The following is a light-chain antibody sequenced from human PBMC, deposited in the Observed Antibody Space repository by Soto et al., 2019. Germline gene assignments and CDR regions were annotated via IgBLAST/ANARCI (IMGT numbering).Light chain of an antibody. CDR2: DAS. CDR3: QQYGDLPLT. CDR1: QGIGNY. V-gene: IGKV1-33*01. Sequence: DIQMTQSPSSLSASVGDRVTITCQASQGIGNYLTWYQQRLGKAPKLLIYDASTLETGVPSRFSGSGSGTDFTFTISSLQPEEFATYFCQQYGDLPLTFGGGTKVEI. J-gene: IGKJ4*01.